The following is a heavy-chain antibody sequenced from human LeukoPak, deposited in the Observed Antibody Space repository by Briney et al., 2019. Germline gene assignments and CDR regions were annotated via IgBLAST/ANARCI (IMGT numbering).Heavy chain of an antibody. CDR1: GGSISRGTYY. CDR2: IYTSGST. Sequence: SETLSLTCTVSGGSISRGTYYWRWIRQPAGKGLEWIGRIYTSGSTNYNPSLKSRVTISIDTSKNQFSLKLTSVTAADTAVYYCAREPSASRGIRFVDWGQGTLVTVSS. D-gene: IGHD1-14*01. V-gene: IGHV4-61*02. J-gene: IGHJ4*02. CDR3: AREPSASRGIRFVD.